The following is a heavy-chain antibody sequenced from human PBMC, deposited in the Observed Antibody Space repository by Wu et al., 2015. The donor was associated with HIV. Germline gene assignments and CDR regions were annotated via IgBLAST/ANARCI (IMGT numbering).Heavy chain of an antibody. Sequence: VQLVQSGGEVKKPGASVKVACKTSGYIFSDYGINWVRQAPGQGLEWMGWISAYNGNTKYSQKFQGRVNMTTDKSTSTACMEVRSLRSDDTAVYYCARGHYYDTSSSPMYWGLGTLVTVSS. J-gene: IGHJ4*02. CDR1: GYIFSDYG. CDR2: ISAYNGNT. CDR3: ARGHYYDTSSSPMY. D-gene: IGHD3-22*01. V-gene: IGHV1-18*01.